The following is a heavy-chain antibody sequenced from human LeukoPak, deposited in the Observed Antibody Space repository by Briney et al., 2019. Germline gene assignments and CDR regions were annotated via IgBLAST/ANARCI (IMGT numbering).Heavy chain of an antibody. J-gene: IGHJ5*02. V-gene: IGHV4-59*08. CDR2: IYYSGST. Sequence: SETLSLTCTVSGGSISSYYWTWIRQPPGKGLEWIVYIYYSGSTKYNPSLKSRVTMSVDTSKNRFSLKLSSVTAADTAVYYCARHRGYCSSTSCSYNWFDPWGQGTLVTVSS. D-gene: IGHD2-2*03. CDR3: ARHRGYCSSTSCSYNWFDP. CDR1: GGSISSYY.